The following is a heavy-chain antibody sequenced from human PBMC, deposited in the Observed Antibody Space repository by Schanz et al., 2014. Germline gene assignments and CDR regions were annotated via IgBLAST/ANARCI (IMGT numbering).Heavy chain of an antibody. V-gene: IGHV3-23*01. J-gene: IGHJ4*02. CDR3: AKSLESCPGGRCSRGYFDY. CDR1: GFSFTTYA. CDR2: ISASGGDT. Sequence: EVQLLESGGGLVQPGGSLRLSCASSGFSFTTYAMSWVRQAPGKGLEWLSVISASGGDTYYADSVKGRFTISRDNFKGALYLQMSSLRAEDTAVYYCAKSLESCPGGRCSRGYFDYWGQGTLVTVSS. D-gene: IGHD2-8*02.